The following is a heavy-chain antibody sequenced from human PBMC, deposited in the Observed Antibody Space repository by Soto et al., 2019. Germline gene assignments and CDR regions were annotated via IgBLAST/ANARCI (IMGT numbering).Heavy chain of an antibody. J-gene: IGHJ6*02. V-gene: IGHV1-8*01. CDR2: MNPNSGNT. CDR3: ARMPSIVVVPAAIIVGPYYYGMDV. Sequence: ASVKVSCKASGYTFTSYDINWVRQATGQGLEWMGWMNPNSGNTGYAQKFQGRVTMTRNTSISTAYMELSSLRSEDTAVYYCARMPSIVVVPAAIIVGPYYYGMDVWGQGTTVTVSS. D-gene: IGHD2-2*02. CDR1: GYTFTSYD.